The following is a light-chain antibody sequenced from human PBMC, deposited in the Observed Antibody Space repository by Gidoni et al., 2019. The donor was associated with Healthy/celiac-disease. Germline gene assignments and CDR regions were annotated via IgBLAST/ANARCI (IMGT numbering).Light chain of an antibody. V-gene: IGKV3-11*01. CDR2: DA. Sequence: EIVLTQSPATLSLSPGERATLSCRASQSVSSYLAWYQQKPGQAPRLLIYDASRLSGSGSATDFTLTISSLEPEDFAVYYCQQRSNWPPRYTFGQGTKLEIK. CDR1: QSVSSY. CDR3: QQRSNWPPRYT. J-gene: IGKJ2*01.